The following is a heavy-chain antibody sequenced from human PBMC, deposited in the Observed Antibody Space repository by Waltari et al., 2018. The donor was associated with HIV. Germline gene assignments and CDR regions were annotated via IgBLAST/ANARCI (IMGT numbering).Heavy chain of an antibody. Sequence: EVQLVESGGGLVQPGGSLRLSCAASGFTFSNYWLHWVRQGQGKGLVWVSRINSDGSSTGYADSVKGRFSISRDNAKNTLYLQMNSVRAEDTAVYYCAGGLCSGGSCYSGLVDYWGQGMLVTVSS. J-gene: IGHJ4*02. CDR3: AGGLCSGGSCYSGLVDY. CDR2: INSDGSST. D-gene: IGHD2-15*01. CDR1: GFTFSNYW. V-gene: IGHV3-74*01.